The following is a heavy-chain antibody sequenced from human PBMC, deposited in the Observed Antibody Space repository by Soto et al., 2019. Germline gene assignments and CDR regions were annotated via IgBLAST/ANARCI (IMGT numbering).Heavy chain of an antibody. V-gene: IGHV3-15*07. D-gene: IGHD1-1*01. J-gene: IGHJ5*02. CDR1: DISFSDAW. Sequence: EVQLVESGGGLVEPGGSLRLSCAASDISFSDAWMNWVRQAPGEGLEWVGRIKSKADGGTTDYAAPVKGRFTIYREDSKQTLYLQMNSLKTEDTAGYYCARDPRRLWQHPWGQGTLVIVSS. CDR2: IKSKADGGTT. CDR3: ARDPRRLWQHP.